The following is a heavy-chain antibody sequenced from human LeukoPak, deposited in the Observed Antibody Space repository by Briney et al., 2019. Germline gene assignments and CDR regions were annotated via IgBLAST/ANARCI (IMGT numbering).Heavy chain of an antibody. D-gene: IGHD2-2*01. CDR3: AKNGLTSERGDY. CDR1: GYTFTGYY. V-gene: IGHV1-2*06. Sequence: ASVTVSCKASGYTFTGYYMHWVRQAPGQGLEWMGRINPNSGGTNYAQKFQGRVTMTRDTSISTAYMELSRLRSDDTAVYYCAKNGLTSERGDYWGQGTLVTVSS. J-gene: IGHJ4*02. CDR2: INPNSGGT.